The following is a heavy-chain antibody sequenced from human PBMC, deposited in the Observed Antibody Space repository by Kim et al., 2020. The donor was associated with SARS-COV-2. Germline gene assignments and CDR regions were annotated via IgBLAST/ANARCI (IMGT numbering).Heavy chain of an antibody. CDR1: SDSISSYY. V-gene: IGHV4-59*01. CDR2: IYYNGTT. Sequence: SETLSLTCTVTSDSISSYYCSWIRQLPGKGLEWIGYIYYNGTTNYNPSLNRPVTLSWDTSKNPFSLELTSVTAADTAVYYCARSEGRGSCHQSDYWCQG. D-gene: IGHD2-2*01. CDR3: ARSEGRGSCHQSDY. J-gene: IGHJ4*02.